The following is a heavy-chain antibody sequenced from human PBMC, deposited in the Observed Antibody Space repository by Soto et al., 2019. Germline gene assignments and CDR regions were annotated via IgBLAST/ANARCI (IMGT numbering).Heavy chain of an antibody. J-gene: IGHJ6*02. Sequence: QLQLQESGPGLVKPSETLSLTCTVSGGSMRSSSYYWGWIRQPPGKGLEWIGSIYYSGSTYYNPSLKSRVTISVDTSKKQFSLKLSSVIAADTAVYYCARRGTCSGSPSCGMDVWGQGTTVTVSS. D-gene: IGHD3-10*02. CDR3: ARRGTCSGSPSCGMDV. CDR2: IYYSGST. V-gene: IGHV4-39*01. CDR1: GGSMRSSSYY.